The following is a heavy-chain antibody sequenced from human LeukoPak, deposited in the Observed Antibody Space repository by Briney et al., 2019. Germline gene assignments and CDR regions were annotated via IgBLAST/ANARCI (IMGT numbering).Heavy chain of an antibody. CDR3: ARVQPHGSGSSFDY. D-gene: IGHD3-10*01. J-gene: IGHJ4*02. V-gene: IGHV3-23*01. Sequence: GGSLRLSCAASGFTFSNYAMTWVRQAPGKGLEWVSAISGSGANTYYADFVKGRFTISRDNPKNTLSLQMNSLRAEDTAVYYCARVQPHGSGSSFDYWGQGTLVTVSS. CDR1: GFTFSNYA. CDR2: ISGSGANT.